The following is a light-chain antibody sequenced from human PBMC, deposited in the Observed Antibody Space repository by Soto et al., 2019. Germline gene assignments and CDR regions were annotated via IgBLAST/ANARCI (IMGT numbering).Light chain of an antibody. CDR3: QSYDSSLSAHYV. Sequence: QSVLTQPPSVSGAPVQRVTISCTGSSSNIGAGYDVHWYQQLPGTAPKLLIYGNSNRPSGVPDRFSGSKSGTSASLAITGLQAEDEADYYCQSYDSSLSAHYVFGTGTKLTVL. CDR1: SSNIGAGYD. CDR2: GNS. J-gene: IGLJ1*01. V-gene: IGLV1-40*01.